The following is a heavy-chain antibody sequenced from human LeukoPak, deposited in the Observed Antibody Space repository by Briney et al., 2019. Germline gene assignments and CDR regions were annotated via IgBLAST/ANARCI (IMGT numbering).Heavy chain of an antibody. CDR3: ARALYGDYLYFDY. Sequence: SETLSLTCAVYGGSFSGYYWSWIRQPPGKGLEWIGEMNHSGSTNYNPSLKSRVTISVDTSKNQFSLKLSSVTAADTAVYYCARALYGDYLYFDYWGQGTLVTVSS. CDR1: GGSFSGYY. V-gene: IGHV4-34*01. J-gene: IGHJ4*02. D-gene: IGHD4-17*01. CDR2: MNHSGST.